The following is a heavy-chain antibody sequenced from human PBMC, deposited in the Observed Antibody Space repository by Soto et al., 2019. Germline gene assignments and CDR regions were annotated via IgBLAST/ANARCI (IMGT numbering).Heavy chain of an antibody. CDR2: IIPIFGST. CDR1: GGTFSSYA. Sequence: GASVKFSCKASGGTFSSYAISWVRQAPGQGLEWMGGIIPIFGSTRFAQTFQGRITMTRDTSTSTVYMELRSLRSEDTAIYYCAKSSAGFLEIFIGGPNGWPPGGQGPLVPVSS. V-gene: IGHV1-69*05. CDR3: AKSSAGFLEIFIGGPNGWPP. J-gene: IGHJ5*02. D-gene: IGHD3-3*01.